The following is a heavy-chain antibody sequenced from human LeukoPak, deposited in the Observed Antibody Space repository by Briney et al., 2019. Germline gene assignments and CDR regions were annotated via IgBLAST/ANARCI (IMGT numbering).Heavy chain of an antibody. CDR3: ARFSYDYVWGSYLQEPDY. Sequence: PSETLSLTCTVSGGSISSGSYYWSWIPQPAGKGLEWIGRIYTSGSTNYNPSLKSRVTISVDTSKNQFSLKLSSVTAADTAVYYCARFSYDYVWGSYLQEPDYWGQGTLVTVSS. D-gene: IGHD3-16*02. V-gene: IGHV4-61*02. CDR1: GGSISSGSYY. CDR2: IYTSGST. J-gene: IGHJ4*02.